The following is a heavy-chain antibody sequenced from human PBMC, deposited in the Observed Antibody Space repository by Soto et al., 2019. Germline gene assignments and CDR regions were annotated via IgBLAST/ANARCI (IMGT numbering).Heavy chain of an antibody. CDR3: ARDLRFDY. V-gene: IGHV3-30-3*01. Sequence: GGSLRLSCAASGFTFSSYAMHWVRQAPGKGLEWVAVISYDGSNKYYADSVKGRFTISRDNSKNTLYLQMNSLRAEDTAVYYCARDLRFDYWGQGTLVTVSS. J-gene: IGHJ4*02. CDR1: GFTFSSYA. D-gene: IGHD4-17*01. CDR2: ISYDGSNK.